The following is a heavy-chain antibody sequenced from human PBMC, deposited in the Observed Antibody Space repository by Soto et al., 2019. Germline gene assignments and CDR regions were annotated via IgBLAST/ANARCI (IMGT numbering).Heavy chain of an antibody. Sequence: PGGSLRLSCTASGFTFGDYAMSWVRQAPGKGLEWVGFIRSKAYGGTTEYAASVKGRFTISRDDSKSIAYLQMNSLKTEDTAVYYCTRDPPYSIAARVSVYYYGMDVWGQGTTVTVSS. CDR1: GFTFGDYA. D-gene: IGHD6-6*01. V-gene: IGHV3-49*04. J-gene: IGHJ6*02. CDR2: IRSKAYGGTT. CDR3: TRDPPYSIAARVSVYYYGMDV.